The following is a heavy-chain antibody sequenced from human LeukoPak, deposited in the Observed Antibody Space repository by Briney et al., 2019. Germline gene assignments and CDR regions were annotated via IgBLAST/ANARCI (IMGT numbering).Heavy chain of an antibody. CDR2: LYYSGGA. CDR1: GDSLTSSTYY. V-gene: IGHV4-39*01. CDR3: ARRNDILTGYYFSFDY. D-gene: IGHD3-9*01. J-gene: IGHJ4*02. Sequence: PSETLSLTCTVTGDSLTSSTYYWGWIRQPPGKGLEWIGSLYYSGGAYYNPSLKGRLTVSVDTSRKHFSLKLRSVTAADTAVYYCARRNDILTGYYFSFDYWGQGTLVTVSS.